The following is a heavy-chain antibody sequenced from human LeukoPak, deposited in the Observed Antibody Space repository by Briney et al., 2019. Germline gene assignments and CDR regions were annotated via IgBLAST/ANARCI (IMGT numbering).Heavy chain of an antibody. V-gene: IGHV1-18*01. CDR2: NSAYNGNT. J-gene: IGHJ4*02. CDR1: GYTLTSYG. CDR3: ARVREELARANGPTWFDY. Sequence: ASVKVSCKASGYTLTSYGISWVRQAPGQGLEWMGWNSAYNGNTNYAQKLQGRVTMTTDTSTSTAYMELRSLRSDDTAVYYCARVREELARANGPTWFDYWGQGTLVTVSS. D-gene: IGHD2/OR15-2a*01.